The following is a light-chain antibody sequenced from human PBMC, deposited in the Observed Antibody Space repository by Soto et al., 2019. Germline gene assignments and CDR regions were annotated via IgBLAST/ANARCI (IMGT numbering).Light chain of an antibody. J-gene: IGKJ4*01. CDR2: KVS. CDR1: QSLVYSDGNTY. V-gene: IGKV2-30*01. Sequence: EAVLTQSPLSLPVTLGQPASISCRSSQSLVYSDGNTYLNWFQQRPGQSPRRLIYKVSNRDSGVPDRVRSRGSGTDFTLKISRVEAEDGGVYYCMQGTHWPLTFGGWTKVEI. CDR3: MQGTHWPLT.